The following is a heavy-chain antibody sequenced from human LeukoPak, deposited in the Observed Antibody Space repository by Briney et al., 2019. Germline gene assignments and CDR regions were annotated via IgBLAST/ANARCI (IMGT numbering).Heavy chain of an antibody. D-gene: IGHD4-11*01. CDR1: GGSISSYY. CDR3: ARGRVTTSFYYYYYMDV. J-gene: IGHJ6*03. CDR2: IYYSGST. V-gene: IGHV4-59*01. Sequence: SETLSLTCTVSGGSISSYYWSWIRQPPGKGLEWIGYIYYSGSTNYNPSLKSRVTISVDTFKNQFSLKLSSVTAADTAVYYCARGRVTTSFYYYYYMDVWGKGTTVTVSS.